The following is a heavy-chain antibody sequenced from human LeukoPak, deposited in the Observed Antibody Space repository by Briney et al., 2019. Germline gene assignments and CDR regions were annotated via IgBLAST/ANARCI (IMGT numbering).Heavy chain of an antibody. CDR2: INPSDSYT. V-gene: IGHV5-10-1*01. CDR3: ARQLDILTGYGY. CDR1: GYRFTSYW. D-gene: IGHD3-9*01. J-gene: IGHJ4*02. Sequence: GESLKISCKGSGYRFTSYWISWVRQMPGKGLEWMGKINPSDSYTDYSPSFQGHVTISSDKSVSTAYLQWSSLKASDTAIYYCARQLDILTGYGYWGQGTLVAVSP.